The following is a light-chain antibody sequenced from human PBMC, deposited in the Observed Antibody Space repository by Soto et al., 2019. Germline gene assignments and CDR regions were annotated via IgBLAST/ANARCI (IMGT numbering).Light chain of an antibody. CDR3: QQSYSTPRK. Sequence: DIQMTQSPSSLSASVGDRVTITCRASQSISSYLNWYQQKQGKAPKLLIYAASSLQSGVPSRFGGSGSATDLTLTISSLQPEDFATYYCQQSYSTPRKFCKGTKVDI. J-gene: IGKJ1*01. CDR1: QSISSY. V-gene: IGKV1-39*01. CDR2: AAS.